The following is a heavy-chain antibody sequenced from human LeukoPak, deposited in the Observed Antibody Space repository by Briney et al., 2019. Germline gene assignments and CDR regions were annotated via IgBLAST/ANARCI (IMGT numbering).Heavy chain of an antibody. J-gene: IGHJ4*02. CDR1: DASFSGYY. D-gene: IGHD3-3*01. CDR3: ASRSSIWSGYQDTLYYFDS. CDR2: IYYSGST. Sequence: SETLSLTCTVYDASFSGYYWSWIRQPPGKRLEWIGHIYYSGSTNYNPSLKSRVTISVDTSKNQFSLKLSSVTAADTAVYYCASRSSIWSGYQDTLYYFDSWGQGTLVTVSS. V-gene: IGHV4-59*01.